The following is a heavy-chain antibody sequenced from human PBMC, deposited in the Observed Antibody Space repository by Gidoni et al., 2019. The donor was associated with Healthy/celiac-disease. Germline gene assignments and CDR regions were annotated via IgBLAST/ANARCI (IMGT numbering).Heavy chain of an antibody. V-gene: IGHV3-21*01. CDR2: ISSSSSYI. J-gene: IGHJ6*02. CDR1: GFTFSSSS. D-gene: IGHD6-6*01. CDR3: ARVDIAARPPDYYYYGMDV. Sequence: EVQLVESGGGLVKPGGSLRLSCAASGFTFSSSSMNWVRQAPGKGLEWVSSISSSSSYIYYADSVKGRFTISRDNAKNSLYLQMNSLRAEDTAVYYCARVDIAARPPDYYYYGMDVWGQGTTVTVSS.